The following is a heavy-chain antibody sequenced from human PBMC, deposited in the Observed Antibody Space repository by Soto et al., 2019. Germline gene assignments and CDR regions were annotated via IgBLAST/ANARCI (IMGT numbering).Heavy chain of an antibody. Sequence: SETLSLTCTVSGRSISSYYWSWIRQPPGKGLEWIGYIYYSGSTNYNPSLKSRVTISVDTSKNQFSLKLSSVTAADTAVYYCARVARYADLTIFDYWGQGTLVTVSS. D-gene: IGHD2-2*01. J-gene: IGHJ4*02. CDR1: GRSISSYY. V-gene: IGHV4-59*01. CDR3: ARVARYADLTIFDY. CDR2: IYYSGST.